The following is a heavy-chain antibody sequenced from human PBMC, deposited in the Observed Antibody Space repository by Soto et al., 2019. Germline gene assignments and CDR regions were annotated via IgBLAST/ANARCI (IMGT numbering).Heavy chain of an antibody. Sequence: EVQLLESGGGLVQPGGSLRLSCTTSRFSFNTYGMTWVRRAPGKGLEWVSTLSASGSGSYYAGSVKGRFTVSRDTSKNTMYLQMNSLRDEDTAVYYCAKNSYGDSWNFGLDVWGQGTTVTVSS. CDR3: AKNSYGDSWNFGLDV. CDR2: LSASGSGS. J-gene: IGHJ6*02. CDR1: RFSFNTYG. V-gene: IGHV3-23*01. D-gene: IGHD4-17*01.